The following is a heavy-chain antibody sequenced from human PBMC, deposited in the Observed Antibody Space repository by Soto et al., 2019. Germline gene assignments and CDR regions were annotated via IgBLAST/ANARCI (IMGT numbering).Heavy chain of an antibody. Sequence: QITLKESGPTLVRPTQTLTLTCTFSGFSLTTSGVGVGWIRQPPGKALELLAVIYWDDDKRYSSSLKSRLTITKDTSKNQVVLTMTNMDSVDTATYYCAHHPYYGLGSYSFDYWGQGTLVTVSA. CDR2: IYWDDDK. CDR1: GFSLTTSGVG. D-gene: IGHD3-10*01. V-gene: IGHV2-5*02. J-gene: IGHJ4*02. CDR3: AHHPYYGLGSYSFDY.